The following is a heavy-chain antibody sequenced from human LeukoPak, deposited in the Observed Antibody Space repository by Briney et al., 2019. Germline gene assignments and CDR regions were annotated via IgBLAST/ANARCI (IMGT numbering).Heavy chain of an antibody. CDR3: ARDPTSIAAPRYFDY. CDR2: ISSSSNYI. J-gene: IGHJ4*02. D-gene: IGHD6-6*01. CDR1: GFTFSDYY. V-gene: IGHV3-11*06. Sequence: GGSLRLSCAASGFTFSDYYMSWIRQAPGKGLEWVSSISSSSNYIYYADSLKGRFTISRDNAKNSLYLQMNSLRAEDTAVYYCARDPTSIAAPRYFDYWGQGTLVTVSS.